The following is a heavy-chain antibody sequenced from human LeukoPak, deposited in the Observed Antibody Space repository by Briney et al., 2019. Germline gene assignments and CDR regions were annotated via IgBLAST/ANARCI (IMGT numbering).Heavy chain of an antibody. CDR3: ARKGDGDGRYDH. V-gene: IGHV3-64*01. J-gene: IGHJ4*02. Sequence: GGSLRLSCAASGFTFSSYAMHWVRQAPGKGLEYVSAISSNVGSTHYTNSVKGRFTISRDNSKNTLYLQMGSLRAEDMAVYYCARKGDGDGRYDHWGQGTLVTVSS. CDR1: GFTFSSYA. CDR2: ISSNVGST. D-gene: IGHD5-24*01.